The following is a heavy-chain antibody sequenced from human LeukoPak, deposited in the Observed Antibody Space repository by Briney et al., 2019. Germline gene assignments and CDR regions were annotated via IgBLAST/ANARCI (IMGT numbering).Heavy chain of an antibody. CDR3: ALLTVTTDYYYYVMDV. D-gene: IGHD4-17*01. CDR1: GGTFSSSA. CDR2: IIPIFGTA. J-gene: IGHJ6*02. Sequence: SVKVSCKASGGTFSSSAISWVRQAPGQGLEWMGGIIPIFGTANYAQKFQGRVTITTDESTSTAYMELSSLRSEDTAVYYCALLTVTTDYYYYVMDVWGQGTTVTVSS. V-gene: IGHV1-69*05.